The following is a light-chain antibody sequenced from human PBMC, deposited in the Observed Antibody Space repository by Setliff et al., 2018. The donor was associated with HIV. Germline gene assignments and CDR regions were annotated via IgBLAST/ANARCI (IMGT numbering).Light chain of an antibody. CDR2: GDT. J-gene: IGLJ1*01. CDR1: NSNIGAGYD. CDR3: QSYDESLSGSYV. Sequence: QSVLTQPPSVSGTPGQRVTISCTGSNSNIGAGYDVHWYQQLPGTAPKLLIYGDTNRPSGVPDRFSGSKSGTSASLGITGLQAEDEAGYYCQSYDESLSGSYVFGTGTKVTVL. V-gene: IGLV1-40*01.